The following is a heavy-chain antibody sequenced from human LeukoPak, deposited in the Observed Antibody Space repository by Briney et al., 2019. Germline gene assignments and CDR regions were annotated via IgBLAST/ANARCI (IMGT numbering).Heavy chain of an antibody. CDR1: GGSISSYY. D-gene: IGHD1-26*01. CDR2: IYYSGST. V-gene: IGHV4-59*01. CDR3: ARVRGNGSYCDY. J-gene: IGHJ4*02. Sequence: PSETLSLTCTVSGGSISSYYWSWIRQPPGKGLEWIGYIYYSGSTIYNPSLKSRVTISVDTSKNQFSLKLSSVTAADTAVYYCARVRGNGSYCDYWGQGTLVTVSS.